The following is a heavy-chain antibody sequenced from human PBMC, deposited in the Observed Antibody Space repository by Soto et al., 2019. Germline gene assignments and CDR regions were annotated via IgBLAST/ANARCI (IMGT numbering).Heavy chain of an antibody. D-gene: IGHD3-3*01. CDR1: GFTFGDYA. V-gene: IGHV3-49*04. CDR2: IRSKAYGGTT. CDR3: TPQPPITIFGVVPNFFYYYGMDV. Sequence: GGSLRLSCTASGFTFGDYAMSWVRQAPGKGLEWVGFIRSKAYGGTTEYAASVKGRFTISRDDSKSIAYLQMNSLKTEDTAVYYCTPQPPITIFGVVPNFFYYYGMDVWGQGTTVTVSS. J-gene: IGHJ6*02.